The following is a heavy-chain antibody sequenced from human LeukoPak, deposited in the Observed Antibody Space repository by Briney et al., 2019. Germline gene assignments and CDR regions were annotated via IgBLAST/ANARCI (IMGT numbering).Heavy chain of an antibody. V-gene: IGHV3-48*01. CDR2: ISSSSSTI. CDR3: ARMSTDF. Sequence: GGSLRLSCAASGFTFSRYSMNWGRQAPGKGLEWLSYISSSSSTIYYADSVKGRFTISRDNAKNSLYLQMNSLRAEDTAVYYRARMSTDFWGQGTTVTVSS. CDR1: GFTFSRYS. J-gene: IGHJ6*02.